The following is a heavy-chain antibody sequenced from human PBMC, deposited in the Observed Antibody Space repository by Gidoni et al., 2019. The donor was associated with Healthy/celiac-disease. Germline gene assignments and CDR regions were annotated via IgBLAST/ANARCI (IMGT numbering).Heavy chain of an antibody. D-gene: IGHD6-19*01. CDR3: AREGPGYSSGWGWIGAPYYYYGMDV. J-gene: IGHJ6*02. CDR1: GYTFTSYY. Sequence: QVQLVQSGAEVKKPGASVKVSCKASGYTFTSYYMHWVRQAPGQGLEWMGIINPSGGSTSYAQKFQGRVTMTRDTSTSTVYMELSSLRSEDTAVYYCAREGPGYSSGWGWIGAPYYYYGMDVWGQGTTVTVSS. V-gene: IGHV1-46*01. CDR2: INPSGGST.